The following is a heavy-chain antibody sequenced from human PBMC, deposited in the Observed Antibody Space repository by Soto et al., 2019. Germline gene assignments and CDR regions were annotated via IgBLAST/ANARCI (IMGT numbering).Heavy chain of an antibody. D-gene: IGHD2-15*01. Sequence: PSETLSLTCTVSGGSISSYYWSWIRQPPGKGLEWIGYIYYSGSTNYNPSLKSRVTISVDTSKNQFSLKLSSVTAADTAVYYCARHGCSGGSCYPYYYFDYWGQGTLVTVS. CDR1: GGSISSYY. CDR3: ARHGCSGGSCYPYYYFDY. J-gene: IGHJ4*02. V-gene: IGHV4-59*08. CDR2: IYYSGST.